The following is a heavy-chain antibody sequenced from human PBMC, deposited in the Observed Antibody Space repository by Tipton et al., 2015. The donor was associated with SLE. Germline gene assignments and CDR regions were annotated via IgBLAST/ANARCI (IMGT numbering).Heavy chain of an antibody. CDR2: IYYSGST. Sequence: TLSLTCTVSGGSISSSSYYWGWIRQPPGKGLEWIGSIYYSGSTYYNPSLKSRVTISVDTSKNQFSLKLSSVTAADTAVYYCARAVLVRGGAFVIWGQGTMVTVSS. CDR3: ARAVLVRGGAFVI. V-gene: IGHV4-39*07. J-gene: IGHJ3*02. D-gene: IGHD3-10*01. CDR1: GGSISSSSYY.